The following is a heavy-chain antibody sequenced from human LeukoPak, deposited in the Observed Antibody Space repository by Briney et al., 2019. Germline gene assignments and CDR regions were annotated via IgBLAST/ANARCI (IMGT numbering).Heavy chain of an antibody. CDR2: IASDGSST. V-gene: IGHV3-74*01. Sequence: PGGSLRLSCAASGFTFSSYWMHWVRQVPGKGLEWVSRIASDGSSTTYADSVKGRFSISRDNAKNTLYLQMNSLRAEDTAVYYCARENSRNFFYYGMDVWGQGTTVTVSS. J-gene: IGHJ6*02. CDR1: GFTFSSYW. CDR3: ARENSRNFFYYGMDV.